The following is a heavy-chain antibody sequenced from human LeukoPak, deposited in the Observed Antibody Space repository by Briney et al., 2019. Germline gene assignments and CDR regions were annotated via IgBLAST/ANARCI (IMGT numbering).Heavy chain of an antibody. Sequence: ASQTLSLTCTVSGGSIGSGTYYWNWIRKPAGKGLEWIGRIYSSGRTNYNPSLQSRVTISLDTSKNQFSLMLNSVTAADTAVYYCATPGRIAVAGQFDYWGQGTLVTVSS. CDR1: GGSIGSGTYY. CDR3: ATPGRIAVAGQFDY. CDR2: IYSSGRT. J-gene: IGHJ4*02. V-gene: IGHV4-61*02. D-gene: IGHD6-19*01.